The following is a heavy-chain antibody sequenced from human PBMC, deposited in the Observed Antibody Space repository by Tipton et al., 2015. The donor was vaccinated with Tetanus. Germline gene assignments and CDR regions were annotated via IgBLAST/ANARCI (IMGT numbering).Heavy chain of an antibody. D-gene: IGHD3-3*01. V-gene: IGHV1-8*01. J-gene: IGHJ6*02. CDR3: ARGGRDYDFWSGYYPPGYYFYGMDV. Sequence: QMQMVQSGAEVKKPGASVKVSCKASGYTFTSYDINWVRQATGQGLEWMGWMNPNSGNTGYAQKFQGRVTMTRNTSISTAYMELSSLRSEDTAVYYCARGGRDYDFWSGYYPPGYYFYGMDVWGQGTTVPVSS. CDR2: MNPNSGNT. CDR1: GYTFTSYD.